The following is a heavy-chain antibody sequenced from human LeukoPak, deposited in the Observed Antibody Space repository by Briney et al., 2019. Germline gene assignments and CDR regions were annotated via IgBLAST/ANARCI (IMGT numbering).Heavy chain of an antibody. J-gene: IGHJ4*02. V-gene: IGHV3-33*01. CDR1: GFTFSNFG. D-gene: IGHD5-12*01. Sequence: GGSLRLSCAASGFTFSNFGMHWVRKAPGKGLEWVAVIWYHGNEIHYVDSVKGRFTISRDNFRNTLYLKMNSLRAEDSAVYYCVRGSGGNGYGYWGDNWGQGTLVTVSS. CDR3: VRGSGGNGYGYWGDN. CDR2: IWYHGNEI.